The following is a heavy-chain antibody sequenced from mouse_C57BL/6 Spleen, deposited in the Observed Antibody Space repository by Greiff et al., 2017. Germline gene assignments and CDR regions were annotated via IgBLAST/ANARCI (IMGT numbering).Heavy chain of an antibody. V-gene: IGHV1-4*01. CDR3: AGGGVVSRGYAMDY. J-gene: IGHJ4*01. D-gene: IGHD6-2*01. Sequence: QVQLQQSGAELARPGASVKMSCKASGYTFTSYTMHWVKQRPGQGLEWIGYINPSSGYTKYNQKFKDKATLTADKSSSTAYMQLSSLTSEDSAVYYCAGGGVVSRGYAMDYWGQGTSVTVSS. CDR2: INPSSGYT. CDR1: GYTFTSYT.